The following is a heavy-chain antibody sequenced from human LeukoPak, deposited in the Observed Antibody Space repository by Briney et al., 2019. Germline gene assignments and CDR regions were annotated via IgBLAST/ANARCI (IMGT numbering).Heavy chain of an antibody. J-gene: IGHJ4*02. V-gene: IGHV4-59*01. D-gene: IGHD6-19*01. CDR3: ARTGSGWYGTFDY. CDR2: LYYSGST. CDR1: GGSISRYY. Sequence: SETLSLTCTVSGGSISRYYWSWIRQPPGEGLEWIGYLYYSGSTNYNPSLKSRVTISVDASKNQFSLKLSSVTAADTAVYYCARTGSGWYGTFDYWGQGTLVTVSS.